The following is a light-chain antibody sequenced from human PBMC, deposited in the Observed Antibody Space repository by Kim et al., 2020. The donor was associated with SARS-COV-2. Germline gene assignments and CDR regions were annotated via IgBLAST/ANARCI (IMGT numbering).Light chain of an antibody. Sequence: QSALTQPASVSGSPGQSITISCTGTSNDVGGYNYVSWYQQHPDKAPKVIIYDVNNRPSGVSNRFSGSKSGNTASLTISGLQAEDEADYYCSSYTNSNTLIFGGGTQLTAL. V-gene: IGLV2-14*03. CDR3: SSYTNSNTLI. CDR2: DVN. J-gene: IGLJ2*01. CDR1: SNDVGGYNY.